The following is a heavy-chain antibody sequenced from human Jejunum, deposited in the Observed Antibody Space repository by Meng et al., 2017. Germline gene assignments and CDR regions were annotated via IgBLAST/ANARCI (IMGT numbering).Heavy chain of an antibody. V-gene: IGHV4-4*02. CDR1: GDSISSTNW. D-gene: IGHD5-12*01. CDR3: ARGVGDIRVGFDY. J-gene: IGHJ4*02. CDR2: IYHSGRT. Sequence: HGHLKESGPGLVKPSGTLSLTCEVSGDSISSTNWWDWLRQPPGKGLEWIGEIYHSGRTNFNPSLESRVTISVDESKNQFSLTLNSVTAADTAVYYCARGVGDIRVGFDYWGQGILVTVSS.